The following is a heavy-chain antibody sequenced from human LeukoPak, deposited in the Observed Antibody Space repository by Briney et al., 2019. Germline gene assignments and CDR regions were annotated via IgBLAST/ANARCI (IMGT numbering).Heavy chain of an antibody. J-gene: IGHJ5*02. V-gene: IGHV4-39*01. D-gene: IGHD1-14*01. CDR1: GGSISSGSYY. CDR2: IYYSGTT. Sequence: SETLSLTCPVSGGSISSGSYYWGWSRQPPGKGLEWIGSIYYSGTTYYNPSLKSRVTISVDTSKNQFSLKLSSVTAADTAVYYCAGLIRPGWFDPWGQGTLVTVSS. CDR3: AGLIRPGWFDP.